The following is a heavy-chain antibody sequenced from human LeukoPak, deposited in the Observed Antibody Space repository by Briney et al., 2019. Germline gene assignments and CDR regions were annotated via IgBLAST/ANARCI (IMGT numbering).Heavy chain of an antibody. D-gene: IGHD3-9*01. Sequence: PSETLSLTCTVSGGSISSSSYYWGWIRQPPGKGLEWIGSIYYSGSTYYNPSLKSRVTISVDTSKNQFSLKLSSVTAADTAVYYCARTSSLRHLDWLNEALDIWGQGTMVTVSS. CDR1: GGSISSSSYY. V-gene: IGHV4-39*07. CDR3: ARTSSLRHLDWLNEALDI. J-gene: IGHJ3*02. CDR2: IYYSGST.